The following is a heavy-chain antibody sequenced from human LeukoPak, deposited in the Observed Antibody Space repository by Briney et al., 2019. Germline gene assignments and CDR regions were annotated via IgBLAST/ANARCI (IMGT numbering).Heavy chain of an antibody. V-gene: IGHV3-7*01. D-gene: IGHD5-18*01. Sequence: GGPLRLSCAASGFSFSSYWMTWVRQKPGRGLEWVANIKEDGSEIYYVDSVKGRFTISRDNAYNSLYLQMNSLRAEDTAVYYCARDRTTAMVPNWFDPWGQGTLVTVSS. J-gene: IGHJ5*02. CDR3: ARDRTTAMVPNWFDP. CDR2: IKEDGSEI. CDR1: GFSFSSYW.